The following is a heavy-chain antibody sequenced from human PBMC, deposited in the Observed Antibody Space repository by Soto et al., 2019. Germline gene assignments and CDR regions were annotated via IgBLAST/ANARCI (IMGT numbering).Heavy chain of an antibody. CDR3: AKDQGSSWHEIDY. CDR1: GYTCTSYY. D-gene: IGHD6-13*01. CDR2: INPSGGST. V-gene: IGHV1-46*01. Sequence: ASVKVSCKASGYTCTSYYMHWVRQAPGQGLEWMGIINPSGGSTSYAQKFQGRVTMTRDTSTSTVYMEVSSLRSEDTAVYYCAKDQGSSWHEIDYWGQGTLVTVSS. J-gene: IGHJ4*02.